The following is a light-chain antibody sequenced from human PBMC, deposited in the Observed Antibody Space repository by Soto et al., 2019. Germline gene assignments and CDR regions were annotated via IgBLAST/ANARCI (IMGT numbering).Light chain of an antibody. J-gene: IGKJ5*01. CDR2: DAT. Sequence: DIQMTQSPSSLSASVGDRVTITCRASQGIRNDLAWYQQKPGKAPKRLIYDATSLQSRVPSRFSGSGSGTEFTLTISSLQPEDFATYYCLQHNNYPPITFGKGTRLEIK. CDR3: LQHNNYPPIT. CDR1: QGIRND. V-gene: IGKV1-17*01.